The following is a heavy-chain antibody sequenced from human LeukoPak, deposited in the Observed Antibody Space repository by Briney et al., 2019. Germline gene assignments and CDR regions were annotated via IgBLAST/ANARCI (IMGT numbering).Heavy chain of an antibody. CDR2: INHSGST. D-gene: IGHD4-17*01. Sequence: PSETLSLTCAVYGGTFSGYYWRWIRQPPGKGLEWIGEINHSGSTNYNPSLKSRVTISVDTSKNQFSLKLSSVTAADTAVYYCARLGGHYGDYDYWGQGTLVTVSS. J-gene: IGHJ4*02. CDR3: ARLGGHYGDYDY. V-gene: IGHV4-34*01. CDR1: GGTFSGYY.